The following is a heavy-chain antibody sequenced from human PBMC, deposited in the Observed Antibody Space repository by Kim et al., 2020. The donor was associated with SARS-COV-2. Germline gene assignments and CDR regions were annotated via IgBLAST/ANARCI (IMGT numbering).Heavy chain of an antibody. CDR1: GLPFRIQW. CDR2: MGEDETER. D-gene: IGHD3-10*01. Sequence: GGSLRLSCATSGLPFRIQWMSWVRQAPGKGLEWVANMGEDETERYYSASVEGRFTFSRDNGRNSVYLQMNSLRVDDTALYYCASLHYYGMNFWGQGTTVIVSS. J-gene: IGHJ6*02. V-gene: IGHV3-7*01. CDR3: ASLHYYGMNF.